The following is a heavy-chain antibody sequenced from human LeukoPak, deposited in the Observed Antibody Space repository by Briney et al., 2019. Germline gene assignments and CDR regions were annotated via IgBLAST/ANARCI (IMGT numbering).Heavy chain of an antibody. D-gene: IGHD3-3*01. CDR2: IIPIFGTA. J-gene: IGHJ4*02. CDR1: GGTFSSYA. V-gene: IGHV1-69*05. Sequence: SVKLSCKASGGTFSSYAISWAQHAPGQGLERMRGIIPIFGTAHYAQKFQGRVTITTDESTSRACMELSSLRSEDTAVYYCAREGADFWSGYYFDYWGQGSLVTVSS. CDR3: AREGADFWSGYYFDY.